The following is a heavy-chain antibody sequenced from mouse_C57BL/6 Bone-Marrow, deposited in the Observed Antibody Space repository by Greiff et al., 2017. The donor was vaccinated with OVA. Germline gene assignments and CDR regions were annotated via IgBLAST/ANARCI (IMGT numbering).Heavy chain of an antibody. D-gene: IGHD1-1*01. J-gene: IGHJ4*01. V-gene: IGHV5-4*01. Sequence: EVNVVESGGGLVKPGGSLKLSCAASGFTFSSYAMSWVRQTPEKRLEWVATISDGGSYTYYPDNVKGRFTISRDNAKNNLYLQMSHLKSEDTAMYYCARDPFIYYYGSGAMDYWGQGTSVTVSS. CDR1: GFTFSSYA. CDR2: ISDGGSYT. CDR3: ARDPFIYYYGSGAMDY.